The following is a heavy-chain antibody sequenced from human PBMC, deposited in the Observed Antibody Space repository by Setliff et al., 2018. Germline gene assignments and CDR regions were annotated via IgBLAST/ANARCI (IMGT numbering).Heavy chain of an antibody. CDR1: GGSISSGSYY. V-gene: IGHV4-61*02. Sequence: PSETLSLTCTVSGGSISSGSYYWSWIRQPAGKGLEWIGRIYTSGSTNYNPSLKSRVSISVDTSKNQFSLKLSSVTAADTAVYYCAREVRGVIIRTDYFDYWGQGTLVTV. CDR3: AREVRGVIIRTDYFDY. J-gene: IGHJ4*02. D-gene: IGHD3-10*01. CDR2: IYTSGST.